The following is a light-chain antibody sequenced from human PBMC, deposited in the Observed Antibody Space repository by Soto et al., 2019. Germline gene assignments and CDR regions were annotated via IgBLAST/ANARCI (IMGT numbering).Light chain of an antibody. V-gene: IGLV1-40*01. J-gene: IGLJ1*01. CDR3: QSYDSSMSAYV. CDR1: SSNIGAGYD. CDR2: GNS. Sequence: QSVLTQPPSVSGAPGQRVTISCTGSSSNIGAGYDVHWCQQLPGTAPKLLIYGNSNRPSGVPDRFSGSKSGTSASLAITGLQAEDEADYYGQSYDSSMSAYVFGTGTKVTVL.